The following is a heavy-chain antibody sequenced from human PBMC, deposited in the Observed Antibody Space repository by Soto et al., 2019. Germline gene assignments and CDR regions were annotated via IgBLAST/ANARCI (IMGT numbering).Heavy chain of an antibody. Sequence: PGGSLRLSCSASGFTFSSYGMHWVRQAPGKGLEWVAVIWYDGSNKYYADSVKGRFTISRDNSKNTLYLQMNSLRAEDTAVYYCARDASLYGDYIDYWGQGTLFTVSS. D-gene: IGHD4-17*01. J-gene: IGHJ4*02. V-gene: IGHV3-33*01. CDR2: IWYDGSNK. CDR1: GFTFSSYG. CDR3: ARDASLYGDYIDY.